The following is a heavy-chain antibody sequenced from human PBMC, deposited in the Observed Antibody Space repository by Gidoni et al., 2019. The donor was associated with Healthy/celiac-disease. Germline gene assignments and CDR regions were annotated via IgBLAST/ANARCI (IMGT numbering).Heavy chain of an antibody. CDR3: ARDASTTNESLDY. D-gene: IGHD1-1*01. Sequence: QVQLVESGGGVVQPGRSLRLSCAASGVTFSSYGMHWVRQAPGKGLEWVAFIWYDGSNKYYADSVKGRFTISRDNSKNTLYLQMNSLRAEDTAVYYCARDASTTNESLDYWGQGTLVTVSS. CDR1: GVTFSSYG. V-gene: IGHV3-33*01. CDR2: IWYDGSNK. J-gene: IGHJ4*02.